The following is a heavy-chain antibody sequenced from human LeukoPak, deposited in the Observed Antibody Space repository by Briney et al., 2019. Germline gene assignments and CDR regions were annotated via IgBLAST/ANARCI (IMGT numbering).Heavy chain of an antibody. CDR3: ARDYFGNSLLDY. CDR2: IHPKSGDT. D-gene: IGHD4-23*01. V-gene: IGHV1-2*02. Sequence: ASVKVSCKTSGYSFTGHYVHWVRQAPGQGLEWMGWIHPKSGDTNYALKFHGRVTMTRDTSISTVYIDLSRLSSDDTAVYYCARDYFGNSLLDYWGQGTLVTVSS. J-gene: IGHJ4*02. CDR1: GYSFTGHY.